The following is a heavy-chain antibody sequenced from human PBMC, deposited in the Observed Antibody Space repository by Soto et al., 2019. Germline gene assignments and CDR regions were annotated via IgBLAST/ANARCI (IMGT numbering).Heavy chain of an antibody. CDR3: ARMVRGSNIDYYHYLDV. Sequence: GASVKVSCKASGYCFTSHGISWVRQAPGQGLEWMGWISANSGDTNYAQKLQGRVTVTTDTSTSTAYLELRSLRSEDTAVYYCARMVRGSNIDYYHYLDVWGKGTTVTISS. CDR1: GYCFTSHG. D-gene: IGHD3-10*01. CDR2: ISANSGDT. J-gene: IGHJ6*03. V-gene: IGHV1-18*01.